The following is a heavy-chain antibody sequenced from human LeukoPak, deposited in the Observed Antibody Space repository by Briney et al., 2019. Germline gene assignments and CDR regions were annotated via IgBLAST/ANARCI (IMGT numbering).Heavy chain of an antibody. J-gene: IGHJ4*02. CDR3: ARSLVVGGTRPNDY. V-gene: IGHV3-74*01. Sequence: GGSLRLSCAASGFTLSSHWMHWVRQAPGKGLVWLSRINTGGNDITYADSVKGRFTISRDNAKNTLYLQMNSLTVEDTAVYFCARSLVVGGTRPNDYWGQGTLVTVAS. CDR1: GFTLSSHW. D-gene: IGHD2-15*01. CDR2: INTGGNDI.